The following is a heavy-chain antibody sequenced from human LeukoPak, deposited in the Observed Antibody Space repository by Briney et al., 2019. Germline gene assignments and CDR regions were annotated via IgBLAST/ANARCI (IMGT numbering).Heavy chain of an antibody. CDR1: GFTFSSYA. Sequence: RPGGSLRLSCAASGFTFSSYAMSWVRQAPGKGLEWVSAISGSGGSTYYADSVKGRFTISRDNSKNTLYLQMNSLRAKDTAVYYCANGALSIVGATAWDYWGQGTLVTVSS. CDR2: ISGSGGST. CDR3: ANGALSIVGATAWDY. D-gene: IGHD1-26*01. V-gene: IGHV3-23*01. J-gene: IGHJ4*02.